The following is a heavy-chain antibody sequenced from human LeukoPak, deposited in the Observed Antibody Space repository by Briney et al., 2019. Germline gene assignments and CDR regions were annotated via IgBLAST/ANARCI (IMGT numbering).Heavy chain of an antibody. V-gene: IGHV4-4*07. D-gene: IGHD2-2*01. CDR1: GGSISSYY. CDR3: ARGSARSTTLKMWFDP. J-gene: IGHJ5*02. CDR2: IYTSGST. Sequence: PSETLSLTCTVSGGSISSYYWSWIRQPAGKGLEWIGRIYTSGSTNYNPSLKSPVTMSVDTSKNQFSLKLSSVTAADTAVYYCARGSARSTTLKMWFDPWGQGTLVTVSS.